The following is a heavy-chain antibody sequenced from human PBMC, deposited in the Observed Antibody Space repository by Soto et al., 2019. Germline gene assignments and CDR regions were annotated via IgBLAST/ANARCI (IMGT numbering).Heavy chain of an antibody. CDR3: AVNTYYYDSSGYSYFDY. CDR2: IWYDGSNK. J-gene: IGHJ4*02. Sequence: GGSPKLPTPAYDFPFSSYGMHWVPQAPGKGLEWVAVIWYDGSNKYYADSVKGRFTISRDNSKNTLYLQMNSLRAEDTAVYYCAVNTYYYDSSGYSYFDYWGQGT. CDR1: DFPFSSYG. D-gene: IGHD3-22*01. V-gene: IGHV3-33*01.